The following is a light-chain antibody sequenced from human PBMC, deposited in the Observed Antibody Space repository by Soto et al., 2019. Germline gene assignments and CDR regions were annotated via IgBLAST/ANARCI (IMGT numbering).Light chain of an antibody. Sequence: QSVLTQPPSVSAAPGQKVTISCSGSSSNIGNNYVSWYQQLPGTAPKLLIFDNNKRPSGIPDRFSGSKSGTPATLGITGLQTGDEADYYCGTWGSSLSAVVFGGGTQLTVL. CDR3: GTWGSSLSAVV. CDR2: DNN. V-gene: IGLV1-51*01. J-gene: IGLJ2*01. CDR1: SSNIGNNY.